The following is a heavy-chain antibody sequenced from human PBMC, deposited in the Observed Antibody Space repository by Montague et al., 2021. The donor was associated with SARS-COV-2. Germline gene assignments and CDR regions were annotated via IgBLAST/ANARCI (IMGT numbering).Heavy chain of an antibody. J-gene: IGHJ4*02. CDR2: INHSGST. D-gene: IGHD1-1*01. CDR3: ARAQNTCFIANCVNYFEV. Sequence: SETLSLTCAVYGGSFSGYYWSWIRQPPGKGLEWIGEINHSGSTNYNPPLKSRVTISVDTSKNQFSLKLRSVTAADTAIYYCARAQNTCFIANCVNYFEVWGLGALVTVSS. V-gene: IGHV4-34*01. CDR1: GGSFSGYY.